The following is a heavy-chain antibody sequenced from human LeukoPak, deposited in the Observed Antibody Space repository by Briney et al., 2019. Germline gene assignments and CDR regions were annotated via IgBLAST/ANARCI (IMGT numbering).Heavy chain of an antibody. CDR3: ARHRPGERRFDP. D-gene: IGHD3-16*01. CDR2: IYYSGST. J-gene: IGHJ5*02. CDR1: GGSISSYY. Sequence: SETLSLTCTVSGGSISSYYWSWIRQPPGKGLEWIGYIYYSGSTNYNPSLKSRVTISVDTSKNLFSLKFTSVTAADTAVYYCARHRPGERRFDPWGQGTLVTVPS. V-gene: IGHV4-59*08.